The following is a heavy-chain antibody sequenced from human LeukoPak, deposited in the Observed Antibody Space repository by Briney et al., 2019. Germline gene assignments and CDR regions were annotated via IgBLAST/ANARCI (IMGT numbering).Heavy chain of an antibody. CDR3: ADWFGEAFDI. D-gene: IGHD3-10*01. V-gene: IGHV3-30*02. CDR1: GFTFSSYG. Sequence: PGGSLRLSCAASGFTFSSYGMHWVRQAPGKGLKWVAFIRYDGSNKYYADSVKGRFTISRDNSKNTLYLQMSSLRAEDTAVYYCADWFGEAFDIWGQGTMVTVSS. J-gene: IGHJ3*02. CDR2: IRYDGSNK.